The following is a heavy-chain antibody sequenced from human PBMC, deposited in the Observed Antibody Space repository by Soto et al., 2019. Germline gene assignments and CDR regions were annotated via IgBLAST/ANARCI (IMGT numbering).Heavy chain of an antibody. Sequence: ASVKVSCKASGYTFTSYGISWVRQAPGQGLEWMGWISAYNGNTNYAQKLQGKVTMTTDTSTSTAYMELRSLRSDDTAVYYCARALGYCSGGSCYPKKDYYYYGMDVWGQGTTVTVSS. CDR1: GYTFTSYG. CDR2: ISAYNGNT. D-gene: IGHD2-15*01. CDR3: ARALGYCSGGSCYPKKDYYYYGMDV. J-gene: IGHJ6*02. V-gene: IGHV1-18*01.